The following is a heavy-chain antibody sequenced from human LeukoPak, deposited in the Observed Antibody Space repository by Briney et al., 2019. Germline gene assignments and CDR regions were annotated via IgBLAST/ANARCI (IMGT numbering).Heavy chain of an antibody. Sequence: GGSPRLSCAASGFTFSDYYMSWIHQAPGKGLEWVSYISSSGSTIYYADSVKGRFTISRDNAKNSLYLQMNSLRAEDTAVYYCARATRYFDWLLLGYYMDVWGKGTTVTVSS. D-gene: IGHD3-9*01. CDR3: ARATRYFDWLLLGYYMDV. J-gene: IGHJ6*03. CDR1: GFTFSDYY. V-gene: IGHV3-11*04. CDR2: ISSSGSTI.